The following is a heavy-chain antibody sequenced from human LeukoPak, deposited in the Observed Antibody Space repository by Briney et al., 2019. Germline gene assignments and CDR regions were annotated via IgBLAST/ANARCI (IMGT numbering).Heavy chain of an antibody. CDR1: GFTFSDHW. CDR3: ARVTRWDWYFDL. J-gene: IGHJ2*01. V-gene: IGHV3-74*01. Sequence: PGGSLRLSRAASGFTFSDHWMHWVRQAPGKGLVWISRIYSDGSTVNYADSVKGRFTISRDNAKNTLYLQMNSLRAEDTALYYCARVTRWDWYFDLWGRGALVTVSS. CDR2: IYSDGSTV. D-gene: IGHD5-24*01.